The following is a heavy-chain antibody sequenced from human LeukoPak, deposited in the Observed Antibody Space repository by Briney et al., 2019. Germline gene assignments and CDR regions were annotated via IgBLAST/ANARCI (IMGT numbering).Heavy chain of an antibody. J-gene: IGHJ4*02. CDR1: GFTFSSYG. D-gene: IGHD5-18*01. CDR2: IRYDGSNK. V-gene: IGHV3-30*02. Sequence: TGGSLRLSCAASGFTFSSYGMHWVRQAPGKGLEWVAFIRYDGSNKYYADSVKGRFTISRDNSKNTLYLQMNSLRAEDTAVYYCAKFDTAMATDYFDYWGQGTLVTVSS. CDR3: AKFDTAMATDYFDY.